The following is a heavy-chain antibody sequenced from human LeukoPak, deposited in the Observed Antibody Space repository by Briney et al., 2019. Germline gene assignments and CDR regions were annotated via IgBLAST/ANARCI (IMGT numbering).Heavy chain of an antibody. CDR2: INPNSGGT. Sequence: GESLKVSCKASGYTFTGYYMHWVRQAPGQGLEWMGWINPNSGGTNYAQKFQGRVTMTRDTSISTAYMELSRLRSDDTAVYYCARAFDYGGLYYYMDVWGKGTTVTVSS. CDR1: GYTFTGYY. D-gene: IGHD4-17*01. V-gene: IGHV1-2*02. CDR3: ARAFDYGGLYYYMDV. J-gene: IGHJ6*03.